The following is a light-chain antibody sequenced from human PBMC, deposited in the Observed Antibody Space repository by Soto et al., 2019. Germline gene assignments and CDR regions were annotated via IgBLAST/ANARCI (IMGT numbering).Light chain of an antibody. V-gene: IGLV2-14*01. CDR3: SSYTSSSLYV. J-gene: IGLJ1*01. CDR2: EVT. CDR1: SSHVGAYNS. Sequence: QSVLTQPASVSGTPGQSSTISCTGTSSHVGAYNSVSWYQQHPDKVPKLIIYEVTNRPSGVSNRFSGSKSGNTASLTISGLQAEDDADYYCSSYTSSSLYVFGTGTKVTVL.